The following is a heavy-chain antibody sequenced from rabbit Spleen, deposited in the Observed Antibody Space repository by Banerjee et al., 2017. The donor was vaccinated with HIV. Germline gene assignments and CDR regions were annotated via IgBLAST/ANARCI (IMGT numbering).Heavy chain of an antibody. V-gene: IGHV1S40*01. CDR1: GFSFSSGGYY. CDR3: ARDTGSSFSSYGMDL. Sequence: QSLEESGGDLVKPGASLTLTCIASGFSFSSGGYYMCWVRQAPGKGLEWIACIYGPSGGGTYYASWAHGRFTISKTSSTTVTLQMTRLTAADTATYFCARDTGSSFSSYGMDLWGPGTLVTVS. CDR2: IYGPSGGGT. D-gene: IGHD8-1*01. J-gene: IGHJ6*01.